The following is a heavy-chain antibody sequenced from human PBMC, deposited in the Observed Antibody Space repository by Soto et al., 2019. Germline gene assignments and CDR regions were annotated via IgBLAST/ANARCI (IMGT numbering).Heavy chain of an antibody. CDR2: IYYSGST. V-gene: IGHV4-30-4*01. D-gene: IGHD3-10*01. Sequence: SETLSLTCTVSGGSISSGDYYWSWIRQPPGKGLEWIGYIYYSGSTYYNPSLRSRVTMSVDTSKNQFSLKLSSVTAADTAVYYCARVLLWFGELFDYWGQGTLVTSPQ. CDR1: GGSISSGDYY. CDR3: ARVLLWFGELFDY. J-gene: IGHJ4*02.